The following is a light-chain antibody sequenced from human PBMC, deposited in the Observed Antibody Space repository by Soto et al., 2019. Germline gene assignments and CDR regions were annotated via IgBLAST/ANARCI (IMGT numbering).Light chain of an antibody. CDR1: SSNIGAGYD. CDR2: GNT. Sequence: QSALTQPPSVSGAPGQRVTISCTGSSSNIGAGYDVHWYQLLPGTAPKLLIYGNTNRPSGVPDRFSGSKSGTSASLAITGLQAEDEAGYYCQSYDSSLSGWVFGGGTKVTVL. CDR3: QSYDSSLSGWV. J-gene: IGLJ3*02. V-gene: IGLV1-40*01.